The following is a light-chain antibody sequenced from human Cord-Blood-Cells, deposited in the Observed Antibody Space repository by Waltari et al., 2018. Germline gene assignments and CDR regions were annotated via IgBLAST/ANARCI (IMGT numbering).Light chain of an antibody. J-gene: IGLJ3*02. V-gene: IGLV2-23*01. CDR3: AAWDDSLNGHWV. CDR2: EGS. Sequence: QSALTQPASVSGSPGQSITISCTGTSSDVGSYNLVSWYQQHPGKAPKLMIYEGSKRPSGVSNRFSGSKSGNTASLTISGLQAEDEADYYCAAWDDSLNGHWVFGGGTKLTVL. CDR1: SSDVGSYNL.